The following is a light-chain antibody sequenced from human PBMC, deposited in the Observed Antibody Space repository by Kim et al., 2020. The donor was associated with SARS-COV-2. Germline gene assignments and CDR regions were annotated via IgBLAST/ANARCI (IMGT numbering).Light chain of an antibody. CDR3: AAYAGTNIGV. J-gene: IGLJ1*01. Sequence: GQSVTISATGTSRGVGAYNYVSGDQQRPGDAPNLIIYDVSERPSGVPDLVSGAKSGTTASLNISGLQAEDEADDYCAAYAGTNIGVFGTGTKVTVL. V-gene: IGLV2-11*03. CDR2: DVS. CDR1: SRGVGAYNY.